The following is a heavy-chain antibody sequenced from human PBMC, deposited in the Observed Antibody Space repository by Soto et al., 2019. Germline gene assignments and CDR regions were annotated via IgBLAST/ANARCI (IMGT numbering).Heavy chain of an antibody. D-gene: IGHD6-19*01. J-gene: IGHJ4*02. V-gene: IGHV3-64D*08. CDR2: IKSHRDTA. Sequence: GGSLRLSCSASGFTFSSFGMHWVRQDPGKGLEFVSAIKSHRDTAYYADSVKGRFTISRDYSENTLYLQMSSLRPEDTAVYYFVKDRSLAVAGGYYFDYWGQGTLVTVSS. CDR1: GFTFSSFG. CDR3: VKDRSLAVAGGYYFDY.